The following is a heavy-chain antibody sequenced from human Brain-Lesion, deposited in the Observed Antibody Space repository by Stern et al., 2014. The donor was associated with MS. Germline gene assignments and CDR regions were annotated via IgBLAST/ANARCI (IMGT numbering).Heavy chain of an antibody. CDR3: ARSPATPSGYDRFDY. D-gene: IGHD5-12*01. CDR2: IFPRDSNT. Sequence: EVQLVQSGAEVKKPGESLKISCEASGYLFDDYWIGWVRQMSGRGLELVAIIFPRDSNTRYSPSVQGQVTISADKSIRTAYLQWSSLKASAPAIYYCARSPATPSGYDRFDYWGQGALVTVSS. J-gene: IGHJ4*02. V-gene: IGHV5-51*03. CDR1: GYLFDDYW.